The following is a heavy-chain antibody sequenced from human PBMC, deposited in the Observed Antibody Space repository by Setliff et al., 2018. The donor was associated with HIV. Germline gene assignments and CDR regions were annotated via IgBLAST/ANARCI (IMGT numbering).Heavy chain of an antibody. CDR1: GFSISSGYY. J-gene: IGHJ4*02. V-gene: IGHV4-38-2*01. D-gene: IGHD2-2*01. Sequence: SETLSLTCAVSGFSISSGYYWGWIRQPSGKGLEWIGIIYHSGSTYYNPSLKSRVTISVDTSKNQFSLKLSSVTAADTAVYYCARRNVVVPAALDYWGQGTLVTVSS. CDR2: IYHSGST. CDR3: ARRNVVVPAALDY.